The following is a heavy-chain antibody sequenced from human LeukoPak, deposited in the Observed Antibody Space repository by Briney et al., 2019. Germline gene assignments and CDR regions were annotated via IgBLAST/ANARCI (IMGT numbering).Heavy chain of an antibody. J-gene: IGHJ4*02. CDR2: ISYDGSNQ. CDR3: VTVPSGSYADPLDY. CDR1: GFTFSSYA. D-gene: IGHD1-26*01. V-gene: IGHV3-30-3*01. Sequence: GGSLRLSCAASGFTFSSYAMHGVRQAPGKGLEGVAVISYDGSNQYYADSVKGRFTISRDNSKNTLYLQMNSLRAEDTAVYYCVTVPSGSYADPLDYWGQGTLVTVSS.